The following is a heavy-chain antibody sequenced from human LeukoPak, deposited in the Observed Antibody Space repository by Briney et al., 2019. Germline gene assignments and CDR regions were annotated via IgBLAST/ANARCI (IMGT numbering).Heavy chain of an antibody. V-gene: IGHV3-11*01. CDR3: ASETEGNRYVY. CDR2: ISSSGSTI. Sequence: GGSLRLSCAASGFTFSDYYMSWIRQAPGKGLEWVSYISSSGSTIYYADSVKGRFTISRDNAKNSLYLQMNSLRAENTAVYHCASETEGNRYVYWGQGTLVTVSS. J-gene: IGHJ4*02. D-gene: IGHD1-14*01. CDR1: GFTFSDYY.